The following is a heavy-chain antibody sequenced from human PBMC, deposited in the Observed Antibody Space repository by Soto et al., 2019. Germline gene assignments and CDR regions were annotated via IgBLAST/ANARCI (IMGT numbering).Heavy chain of an antibody. J-gene: IGHJ4*02. D-gene: IGHD4-17*01. CDR2: ISVYSGNA. CDR1: GYTFKTFG. Sequence: ASVKVSCKASGYTFKTFGITWVRQAPGQGLEWMGWISVYSGNANYAQKLQDRVTLTTDTSTSTAYMEMRSLTSDDTAVYYCARDWKTTLTPGGYWGQGTLVTVSS. CDR3: ARDWKTTLTPGGY. V-gene: IGHV1-18*01.